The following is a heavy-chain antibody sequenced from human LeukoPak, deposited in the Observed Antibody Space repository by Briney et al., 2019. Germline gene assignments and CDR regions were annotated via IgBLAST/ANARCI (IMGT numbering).Heavy chain of an antibody. CDR2: ISGSGGST. V-gene: IGHV3-23*01. Sequence: GGSLRLSCAASGFTFSNYGMSWVRQAPGKGLEWVSSISGSGGSTNCAGSVKGRFTISRDNSRNTLYLQMNSLRAEDTAVYYCAKDPDGTMVRGVIIMYFDHWGQGTLVTVSS. J-gene: IGHJ4*02. CDR1: GFTFSNYG. D-gene: IGHD3-10*01. CDR3: AKDPDGTMVRGVIIMYFDH.